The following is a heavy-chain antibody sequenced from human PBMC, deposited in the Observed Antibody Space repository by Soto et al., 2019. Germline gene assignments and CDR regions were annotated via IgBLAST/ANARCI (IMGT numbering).Heavy chain of an antibody. J-gene: IGHJ4*02. CDR3: AARSDYDYVWWSYRYTETLPDY. CDR1: GFTFTSSA. V-gene: IGHV1-58*01. D-gene: IGHD3-16*02. CDR2: IVVGSGNT. Sequence: QMQLVQSGPEVKKPGTSVKVSCKASGFTFTSSAVQWVRQARGRRLEWIGWIVVGSGNTNYAQKLQERVTITRDMSTSTAYMELSRQRSEDTAVYYCAARSDYDYVWWSYRYTETLPDYWGQGTLVTVSS.